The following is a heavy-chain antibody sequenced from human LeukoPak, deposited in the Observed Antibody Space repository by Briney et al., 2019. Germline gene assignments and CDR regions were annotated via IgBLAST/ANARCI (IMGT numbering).Heavy chain of an antibody. CDR1: GYTFTSYG. V-gene: IGHV1-18*01. CDR3: ARVNNYYGSGSYNY. J-gene: IGHJ4*02. CDR2: ISAYNGNT. D-gene: IGHD3-10*01. Sequence: ASVKVSCKASGYTFTSYGISWVRQAPGQGLEWMGWISAYNGNTNYAQKLQGRVTMTTDTSTSTAYMELSSLRSEDTAVYYCARVNNYYGSGSYNYWGQGTLVTVSS.